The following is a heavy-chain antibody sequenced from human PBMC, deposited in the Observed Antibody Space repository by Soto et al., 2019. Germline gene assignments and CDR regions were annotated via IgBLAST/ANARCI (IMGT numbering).Heavy chain of an antibody. V-gene: IGHV4-34*01. CDR1: GGSFSGYY. J-gene: IGHJ5*02. Sequence: SETLSLTCAVYGGSFSGYYWSWIRQPPGKGLEWIGEINHSGSTNYNPSLKSRVTISVDTSKNQFSLKLSSVTAADTAVYYCARGGLTVVPAAPWWFDPWGQGTLVTVSS. CDR3: ARGGLTVVPAAPWWFDP. D-gene: IGHD2-2*01. CDR2: INHSGST.